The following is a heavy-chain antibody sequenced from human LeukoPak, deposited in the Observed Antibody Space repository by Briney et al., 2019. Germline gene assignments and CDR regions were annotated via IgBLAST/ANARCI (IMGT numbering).Heavy chain of an antibody. CDR2: INHSGST. CDR1: GYSISSGYY. CDR3: ATLRGSDWYFDY. J-gene: IGHJ4*02. D-gene: IGHD6-19*01. V-gene: IGHV4-38-2*02. Sequence: SETLSLTCTVSGYSISSGYYWGWIRQPPGKGLEWIGEINHSGSTNYSPSLKSRVTISIDTSKNHFSLQLTSLTAADTAVYYCATLRGSDWYFDYWGQGTLVTVSS.